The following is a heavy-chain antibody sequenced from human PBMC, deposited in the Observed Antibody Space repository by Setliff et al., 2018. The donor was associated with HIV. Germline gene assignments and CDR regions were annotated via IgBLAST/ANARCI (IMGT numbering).Heavy chain of an antibody. CDR2: VIYGGDT. D-gene: IGHD6-6*01. CDR3: ARHDGMKAARRYNNDYMDV. Sequence: SETLSLTCTVSGGSISSTNYYWGWVRQPPGKGLEWIGSVIYGGDTFFNPSLRSRVIISLDTSKNQVSLKLVSVTAADTAVYYCARHDGMKAARRYNNDYMDVWGKGTTVTVSS. V-gene: IGHV4-39*01. J-gene: IGHJ6*03. CDR1: GGSISSTNYY.